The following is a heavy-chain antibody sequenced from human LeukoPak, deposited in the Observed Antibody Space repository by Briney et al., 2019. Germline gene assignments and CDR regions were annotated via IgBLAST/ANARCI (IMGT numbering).Heavy chain of an antibody. D-gene: IGHD1-14*01. J-gene: IGHJ6*02. CDR3: ARDTTEAYYYGMDV. CDR1: GFTFSSYS. Sequence: PGGSLRLSCAASGFTFSSYSMNWVRQAPGKGLEWVSSISSSSSYIYYADSVKGRFTISRDNAKNSLYLQMNSLRAEGTAVYYCARDTTEAYYYGMDVWGQGTTVTVSS. CDR2: ISSSSSYI. V-gene: IGHV3-21*01.